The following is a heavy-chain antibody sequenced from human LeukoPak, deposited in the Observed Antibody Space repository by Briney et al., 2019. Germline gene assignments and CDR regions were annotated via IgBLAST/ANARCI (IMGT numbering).Heavy chain of an antibody. CDR3: TLMVRGVITPFDY. J-gene: IGHJ4*02. D-gene: IGHD3-10*01. Sequence: GGSLRLSCAASGFTFNSYEMNWVRQAPGKGLEWVSYISSSGSTIYYADSVKGRFTISRDNAKSSLYLQMNSLRAEDTAVYYCTLMVRGVITPFDYWGQGTLVTVSS. CDR1: GFTFNSYE. V-gene: IGHV3-48*03. CDR2: ISSSGSTI.